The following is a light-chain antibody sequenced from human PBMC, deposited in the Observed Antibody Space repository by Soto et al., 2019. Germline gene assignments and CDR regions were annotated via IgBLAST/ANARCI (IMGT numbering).Light chain of an antibody. CDR1: QSISSW. Sequence: DIQMTQSPSTLSASVGDRVTITCRASQSISSWLTWYQQKAGQAPKLLIYKASIVESGVPSRFSGSGSGTEFTLTISSLKPDDSATYYCQQYSYFATFGQGTRVE. CDR3: QQYSYFAT. J-gene: IGKJ1*01. CDR2: KAS. V-gene: IGKV1-5*03.